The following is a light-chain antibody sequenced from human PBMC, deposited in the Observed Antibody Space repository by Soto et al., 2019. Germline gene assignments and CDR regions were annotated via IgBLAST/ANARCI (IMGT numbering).Light chain of an antibody. CDR2: AAS. V-gene: IGKV1-8*01. Sequence: AIRMTQSPSSLSASTGDRVTITCRASQGISSYLAWYQQKPGKAPKLLIYAASTLQSGVPSRFSGSGSGTDVTLTISCLQSEDFATYYCQQDDSYPRTFGQGTKVEIK. CDR1: QGISSY. J-gene: IGKJ1*01. CDR3: QQDDSYPRT.